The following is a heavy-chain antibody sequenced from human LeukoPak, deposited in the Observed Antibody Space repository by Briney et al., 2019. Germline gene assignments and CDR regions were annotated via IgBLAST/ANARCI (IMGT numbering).Heavy chain of an antibody. J-gene: IGHJ4*02. V-gene: IGHV3-74*01. CDR3: ARDQARTPLDY. CDR1: GFIFCDAW. CDR2: INSDGSST. Sequence: TGGSLRLSCAASGFIFCDAWMSWVRQAPGKGLVWVSRINSDGSSTSYADSVKGRFTISRDNAKNTLYLQMNSLRAEDTAVYYCARDQARTPLDYWGQGTLVTVSS. D-gene: IGHD6-6*01.